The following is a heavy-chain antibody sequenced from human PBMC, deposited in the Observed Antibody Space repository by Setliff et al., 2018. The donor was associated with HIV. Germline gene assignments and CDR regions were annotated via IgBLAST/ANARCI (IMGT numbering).Heavy chain of an antibody. CDR3: ARGRTHWYFDS. V-gene: IGHV1-2*02. J-gene: IGHJ4*02. CDR1: GYIFTGYY. Sequence: ASVKVSCKASGYIFTGYYIHWVRQAPGQGLEWMGYINPNSGGTNQAQEFQGRVTMTRDLSMSTAYMDLSRLRSDDMAIYFCARGRTHWYFDSWGQGTLVTVSS. CDR2: INPNSGGT.